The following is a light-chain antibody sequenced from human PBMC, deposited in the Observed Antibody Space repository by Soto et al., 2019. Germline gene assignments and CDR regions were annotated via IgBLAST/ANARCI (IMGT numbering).Light chain of an antibody. CDR2: EAS. Sequence: DIQMSLSPYSVSASVGGRGTSTCRASQVISTWLAWYQQKPGKAPKLLIYEASTLESGVPSRFSGGGSGTEFTLTISSLQPDDFATYYCQQSHSFSWTFGQGTKGDIK. CDR1: QVISTW. J-gene: IGKJ1*01. CDR3: QQSHSFSWT. V-gene: IGKV1-5*03.